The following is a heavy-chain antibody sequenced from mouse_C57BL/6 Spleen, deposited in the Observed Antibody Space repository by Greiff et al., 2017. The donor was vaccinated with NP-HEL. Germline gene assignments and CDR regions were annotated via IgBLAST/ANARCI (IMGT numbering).Heavy chain of an antibody. CDR3: TRDDYDGRYYFDY. V-gene: IGHV5-9-1*02. D-gene: IGHD2-4*01. CDR1: GFTFSSYA. CDR2: ISSGGDYI. Sequence: EVMLVESGEGLVKPGGSLKLSCAASGFTFSSYAMSWVRQTPEKRLEWVAYISSGGDYIYYADTVKGRFTISRDNARNTLYLQMSSLKSEDTAMYYCTRDDYDGRYYFDYWGQGTTLTVSS. J-gene: IGHJ2*01.